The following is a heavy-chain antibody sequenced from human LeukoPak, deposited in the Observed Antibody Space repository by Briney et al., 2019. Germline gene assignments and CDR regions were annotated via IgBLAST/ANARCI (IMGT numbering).Heavy chain of an antibody. V-gene: IGHV3-48*03. CDR2: ISSSGSTI. CDR1: GFTFSSYE. D-gene: IGHD3-22*01. CDR3: AKGEYDSSLWNAFNI. Sequence: GGSLRLSCAASGFTFSSYEMNWVRQAPGKGLEWVSYISSSGSTIYYADSVKGRFTISRDNAKNSLYLQMNSLRAEDTAVYYCAKGEYDSSLWNAFNIWGQGTMVTVSS. J-gene: IGHJ3*02.